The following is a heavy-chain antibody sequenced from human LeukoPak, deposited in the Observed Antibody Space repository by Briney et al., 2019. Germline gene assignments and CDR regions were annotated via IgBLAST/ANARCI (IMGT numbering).Heavy chain of an antibody. Sequence: SGPTLVKPTQTLTLTCTFSGFSLSTSGVAVGWIRQPPGKALEWLAVIYWDDNKRYSPSLKSRLTITKDSSKRQVVLTMTNMDPVDTATFYCAYTIAAGGRGSGIFDPWGQGTLVTVSS. CDR2: IYWDDNK. CDR1: GFSLSTSGVA. CDR3: AYTIAAGGRGSGIFDP. J-gene: IGHJ5*02. D-gene: IGHD6-13*01. V-gene: IGHV2-5*02.